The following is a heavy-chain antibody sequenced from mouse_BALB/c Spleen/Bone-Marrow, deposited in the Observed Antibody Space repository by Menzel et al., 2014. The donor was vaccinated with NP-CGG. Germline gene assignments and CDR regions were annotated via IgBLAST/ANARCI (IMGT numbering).Heavy chain of an antibody. CDR1: GYTFSSYW. D-gene: IGHD1-1*01. CDR3: AREDGLWYFDV. CDR2: ILPGSGST. V-gene: IGHV1-9*01. J-gene: IGHJ1*01. Sequence: QVQLKQSGAELMKPGASVKISCKATGYTFSSYWIEWVKQRPGHGLEWIGEILPGSGSTNYNEKFKGKATFTADTSSNTAYIQLSSLTSEDSAVYYCAREDGLWYFDVWGAGTTVTVSS.